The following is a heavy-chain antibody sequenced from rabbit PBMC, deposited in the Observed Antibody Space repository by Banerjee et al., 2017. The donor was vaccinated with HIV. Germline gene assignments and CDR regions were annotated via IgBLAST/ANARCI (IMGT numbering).Heavy chain of an antibody. D-gene: IGHD6-1*01. V-gene: IGHV1S45*01. J-gene: IGHJ4*01. CDR2: INTSSGNT. CDR1: GFSFSNKYV. CDR3: ARGGYVGYGYDLDL. Sequence: QEQLEESGGDLVKPEGSLTLTCTASGFSFSNKYVMCWVRQAPGKGLEWIACINTSSGNTVYATWAKGRFTISRTSSTTVALQMTSLTAADTATYFCARGGYVGYGYDLDLWGPGTLVTVS.